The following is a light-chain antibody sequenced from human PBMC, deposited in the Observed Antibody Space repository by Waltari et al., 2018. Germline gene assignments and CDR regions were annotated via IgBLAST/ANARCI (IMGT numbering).Light chain of an antibody. J-gene: IGKJ1*01. CDR1: QSVSSTS. CDR3: HQYGDSPQT. Sequence: EIVLTQSPGTLSLSPGDRATLSCRASQSVSSTSFAWYQQKPGQAPRRLVYGASSRATGIPDRLSGSGSGTDFTLTISTLEPEDFAVYYCHQYGDSPQTFGLGTKVEIE. CDR2: GAS. V-gene: IGKV3-20*01.